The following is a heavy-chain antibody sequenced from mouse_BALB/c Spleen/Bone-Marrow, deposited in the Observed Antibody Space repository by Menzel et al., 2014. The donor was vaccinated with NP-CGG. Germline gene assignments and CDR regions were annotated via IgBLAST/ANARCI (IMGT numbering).Heavy chain of an antibody. CDR3: ASRDSSGYVPDY. D-gene: IGHD3-2*01. CDR1: GYTFTSYW. J-gene: IGHJ2*01. CDR2: IFPGTGTT. V-gene: IGHV1S132*01. Sequence: QVQLQQSGAELVKPGASVKLSCKTSGYTFTSYWIQWVKQRPGRGLGWIGEIFPGTGTTYYNEKFKGKATLTIDTSSSTAYMQLSSLTSEASAVYFCASRDSSGYVPDYWGQGTTLTVSS.